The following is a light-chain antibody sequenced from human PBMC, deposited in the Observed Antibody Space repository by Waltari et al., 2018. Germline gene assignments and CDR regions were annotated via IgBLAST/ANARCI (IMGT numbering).Light chain of an antibody. CDR1: HSVSNL. CDR2: DAS. Sequence: EVVLTQSPAPLSLSPGERATLPCRASHSVSNLLAWYQQKPGQAPRLLIYDASNTATGIPARFSGSGSGTDFTLTISSLEPEDFAVYYCQQRRTWPLTFGGGTTVEI. J-gene: IGKJ4*01. CDR3: QQRRTWPLT. V-gene: IGKV3-11*01.